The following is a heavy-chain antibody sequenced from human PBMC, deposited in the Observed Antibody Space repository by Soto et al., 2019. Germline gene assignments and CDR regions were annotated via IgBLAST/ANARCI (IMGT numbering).Heavy chain of an antibody. CDR1: GFTFSSYG. CDR2: ISHDGSDK. Sequence: QVQLVESGGGVVQPGRSLRLSCAASGFTFSSYGMHWVRQAPGTGLEWVAVISHDGSDKYSADSVKGRFTISRDNSKNPLSVQVYGLRAEHTAMYYRATETTVTTYFAYCGQGTLVTVSS. CDR3: ATETTVTTYFAY. V-gene: IGHV3-30*03. J-gene: IGHJ4*02. D-gene: IGHD4-17*01.